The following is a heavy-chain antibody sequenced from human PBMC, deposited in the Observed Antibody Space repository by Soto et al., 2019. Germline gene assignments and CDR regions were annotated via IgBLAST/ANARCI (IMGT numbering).Heavy chain of an antibody. D-gene: IGHD2-15*01. V-gene: IGHV3-48*04. CDR1: GFTFISYS. CDR2: ISSSGSGI. Sequence: SLRLSGGPSGFTFISYSMTWIRQAPGKGLEWVSYISSSGSGIYYPDSVKGRFTISRDNAKKSLYLQMRSLRAEETAVYYCARAYSDAFDIWGQGTLVTVSS. J-gene: IGHJ3*02. CDR3: ARAYSDAFDI.